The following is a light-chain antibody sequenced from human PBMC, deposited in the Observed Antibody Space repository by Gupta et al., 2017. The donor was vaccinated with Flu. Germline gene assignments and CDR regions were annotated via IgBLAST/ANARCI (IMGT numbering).Light chain of an antibody. CDR1: QSVRSNL. CDR3: QQRSCSPST. V-gene: IGKV3D-20*02. CDR2: ETT. J-gene: IGKJ4*01. Sequence: ATLALSAGDRATLSCRASQSVRSNLVGWYQQTGGDARMLIIYETTRGASGLADSFSSSGWGTDFTLIISREEADDAVDYCWQQRSCSPSTFGQGTKVEIK.